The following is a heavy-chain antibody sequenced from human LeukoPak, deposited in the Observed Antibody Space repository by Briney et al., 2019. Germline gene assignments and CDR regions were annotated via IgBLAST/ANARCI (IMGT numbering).Heavy chain of an antibody. V-gene: IGHV4-59*01. CDR3: ARGNRVVTNFDY. D-gene: IGHD3-3*01. Sequence: SEALSLTCTVSGGSISSYYWSWIRQPPGKGLEWIGYIYYSGSTNYNPSLKSRVTISVDTSKNQFSLKLSSVTTADTAVYYCARGNRVVTNFDYWGQGTLVTVSS. CDR1: GGSISSYY. J-gene: IGHJ4*02. CDR2: IYYSGST.